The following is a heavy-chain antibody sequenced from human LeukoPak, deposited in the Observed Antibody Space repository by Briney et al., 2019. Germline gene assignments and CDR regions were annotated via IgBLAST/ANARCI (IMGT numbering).Heavy chain of an antibody. D-gene: IGHD3-9*01. Sequence: GGSLRLSCVASGFIFSSAWMSWVRQAPGKGLEWVGRVKSKTDGGTTDYTAPVKGRFTISRDDSKDTLYLQMNSLRTEDTAVYYCTTDRYTWDQGTLVTVSS. J-gene: IGHJ5*02. V-gene: IGHV3-15*01. CDR1: GFIFSSAW. CDR3: TTDRYT. CDR2: VKSKTDGGTT.